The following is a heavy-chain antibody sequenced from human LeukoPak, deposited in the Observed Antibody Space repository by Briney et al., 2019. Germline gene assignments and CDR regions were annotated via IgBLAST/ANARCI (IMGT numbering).Heavy chain of an antibody. Sequence: GGSLRLSCAASGFTFSSYSMNWVRQAPGKGLEWVSSISSSSSYIYYADSVKGRFTISRDNAKNSLYLQMNSLRAEDTAVYYCARADCSGGSCYVQAYYFDYWGQGTLVTVSS. J-gene: IGHJ4*02. D-gene: IGHD2-15*01. CDR1: GFTFSSYS. CDR2: ISSSSSYI. V-gene: IGHV3-21*01. CDR3: ARADCSGGSCYVQAYYFDY.